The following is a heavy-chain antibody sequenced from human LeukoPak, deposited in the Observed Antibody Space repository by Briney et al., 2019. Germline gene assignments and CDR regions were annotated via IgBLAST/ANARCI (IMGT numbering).Heavy chain of an antibody. CDR3: ARDPCSSTSCYPYP. V-gene: IGHV1-2*02. Sequence: APVKVSCKASGYTFTGYYMHWVRQAPGQGLEWMGWINPNSGGANYAQKFQGRVTMTRDTSISTAYMELSRLRSDDTAVYYRARDPCSSTSCYPYPWGQGTLVTVSS. D-gene: IGHD2-2*01. J-gene: IGHJ5*02. CDR1: GYTFTGYY. CDR2: INPNSGGA.